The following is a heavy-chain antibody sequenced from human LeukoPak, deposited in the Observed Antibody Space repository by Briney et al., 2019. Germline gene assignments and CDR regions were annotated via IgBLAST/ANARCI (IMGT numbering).Heavy chain of an antibody. J-gene: IGHJ4*02. V-gene: IGHV3-48*02. CDR1: GFTFSSYS. CDR2: ITASGTAM. D-gene: IGHD1-26*01. CDR3: ASSGSYRFDY. Sequence: GGSLRLSCAASGFTFSSYSMNWVRQAPGKGLEWVSHITASGTAMFYADFVKGRFTISRDNAKNSLYLQMNGLRDEDTAVYYCASSGSYRFDYWGQGTLVTVSS.